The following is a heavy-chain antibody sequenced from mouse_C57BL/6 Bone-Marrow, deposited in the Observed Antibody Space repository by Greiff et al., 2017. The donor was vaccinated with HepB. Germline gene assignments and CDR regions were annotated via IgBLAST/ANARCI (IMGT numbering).Heavy chain of an antibody. Sequence: EVMLVESGGGLVQPGGSLKLSCAASGFTFSDYYMYWVRQTPEKRLEWVAYISNGGGSTYYPDTVKGRFTISRDNAKNTLYLQMSRLKSEDTAMYYCARPYYDGYYVWFAYWGQGTLVTVSA. CDR2: ISNGGGST. J-gene: IGHJ3*01. D-gene: IGHD2-3*01. V-gene: IGHV5-12*01. CDR3: ARPYYDGYYVWFAY. CDR1: GFTFSDYY.